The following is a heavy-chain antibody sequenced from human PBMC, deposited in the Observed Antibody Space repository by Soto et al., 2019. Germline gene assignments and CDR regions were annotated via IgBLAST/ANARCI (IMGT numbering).Heavy chain of an antibody. J-gene: IGHJ6*02. D-gene: IGHD4-17*01. Sequence: EEKLLESGGGSVQPGGSLRLSCAASGFTFSNYWMHWVRQAPGKGLVWVSRINIDGSGTTYADSVKGRFTICRDNDKNTVFLEIKNLRAEDKAVYYCARDSYAPQVWGQVTTVTVSS. V-gene: IGHV3-74*03. CDR3: ARDSYAPQV. CDR2: INIDGSGT. CDR1: GFTFSNYW.